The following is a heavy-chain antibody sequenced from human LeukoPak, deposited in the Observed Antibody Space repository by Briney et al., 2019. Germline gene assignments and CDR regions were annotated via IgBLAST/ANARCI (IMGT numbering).Heavy chain of an antibody. V-gene: IGHV3-23*01. Sequence: RTGGSLRLSCAASGFTFSSYAMSWVRQAPGKGLEWVSAISGSGGSTYYADSVKGRFTISRDNSKNTLYLQMNSLRAEDTAVYYCATSATVTTSPFDYWGRGTLVTVSS. CDR1: GFTFSSYA. J-gene: IGHJ4*02. CDR3: ATSATVTTSPFDY. CDR2: ISGSGGST. D-gene: IGHD4-17*01.